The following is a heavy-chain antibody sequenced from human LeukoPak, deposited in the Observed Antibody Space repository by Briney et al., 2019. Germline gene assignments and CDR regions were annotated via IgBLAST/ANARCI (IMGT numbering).Heavy chain of an antibody. CDR3: ARFVDRYGSGGSCYPYYFDY. CDR2: IYCSGRT. CDR1: GCSISSGGYC. V-gene: IGHV4-31*01. Sequence: SETLSLTCPVSGCSISSGGYCWSWLRQHPGTGLEWVVYIYCSGRTYNNPSRKSAVTISVYTSKNQFSLKLSSVTAADTAVYDRARFVDRYGSGGSCYPYYFDYWGQGTLVTVSS. D-gene: IGHD2-15*01. J-gene: IGHJ4*02.